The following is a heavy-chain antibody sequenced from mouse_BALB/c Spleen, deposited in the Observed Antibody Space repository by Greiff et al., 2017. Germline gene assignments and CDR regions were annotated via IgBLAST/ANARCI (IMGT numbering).Heavy chain of an antibody. V-gene: IGHV5-6*01. CDR2: ISSGGSYT. D-gene: IGHD2-14*01. J-gene: IGHJ2*01. CDR1: GFTFSSYG. CDR3: ARHYRYFDY. Sequence: EVQLVESGGDLVKPGGSLKLSCAASGFTFSSYGMSWVRQTPDKRLEWVATISSGGSYTYYPDSVKGRFTISRDNAKNTLYLQMSSLKSEDTAMYYCARHYRYFDYWGQGTTLTVSS.